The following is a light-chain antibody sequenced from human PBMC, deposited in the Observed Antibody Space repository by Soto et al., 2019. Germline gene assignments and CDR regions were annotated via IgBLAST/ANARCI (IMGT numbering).Light chain of an antibody. CDR1: SSDLGVYNY. CDR2: DVY. Sequence: QSALTQPRSVSWSPGQSVTISCTGTSSDLGVYNYVSWYQHHPGKAPKLIIYDVYKRPSGVPDRFSASKSDNTASLTISGLQAEDEADYYCCSYAGTYTWVFGGGTKVTVL. V-gene: IGLV2-11*01. CDR3: CSYAGTYTWV. J-gene: IGLJ3*02.